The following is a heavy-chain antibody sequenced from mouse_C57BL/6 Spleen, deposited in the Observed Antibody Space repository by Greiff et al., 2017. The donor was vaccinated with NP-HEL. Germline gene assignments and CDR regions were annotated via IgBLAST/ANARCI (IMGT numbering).Heavy chain of an antibody. CDR3: ASPLGRGFAY. CDR2: ISGGGGNT. J-gene: IGHJ3*01. V-gene: IGHV5-9*01. CDR1: GFTFSSYT. Sequence: DVKLVESGGGLVKPGGSLKLSCAASGFTFSSYTMSWVRQTPEKRLEWVATISGGGGNTYYPDSVKGRFTISRDNAKNTLYLQMSSLRSEDTALYYCASPLGRGFAYWGQGTLVTVSA. D-gene: IGHD4-1*01.